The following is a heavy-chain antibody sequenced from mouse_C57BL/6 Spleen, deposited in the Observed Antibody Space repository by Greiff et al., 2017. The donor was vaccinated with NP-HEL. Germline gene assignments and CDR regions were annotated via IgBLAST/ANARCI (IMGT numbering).Heavy chain of an antibody. D-gene: IGHD4-1*01. J-gene: IGHJ2*01. CDR1: GFTFSSYA. CDR2: ISDGGSYT. CDR3: ARILGREGYFDY. V-gene: IGHV5-4*03. Sequence: EVKLVESGGGLVKPGGSLKLSCAASGFTFSSYAMPWVRQTPEKRLEWVATISDGGSYTYYPDNVKGRFTISRDNAKNNLYLQMSHLKSEDTAMYYCARILGREGYFDYWGQGTTLTVSS.